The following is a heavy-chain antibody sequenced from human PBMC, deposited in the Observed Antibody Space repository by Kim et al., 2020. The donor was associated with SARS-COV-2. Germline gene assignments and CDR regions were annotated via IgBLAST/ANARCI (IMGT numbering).Heavy chain of an antibody. D-gene: IGHD3-22*01. Sequence: GGSLRLSCAASGFRFSDYYMGWIRQAPGKGLEWLSYISGSGSYSIYADSVRGRFTISRDNAKNSLYLQMNSLRAGDTAVYYCARSKTQDYYDTSGSDYTMDVGGQGPTVTVPS. CDR3: ARSKTQDYYDTSGSDYTMDV. J-gene: IGHJ6*02. V-gene: IGHV3-11*03. CDR2: ISGSGSYS. CDR1: GFRFSDYY.